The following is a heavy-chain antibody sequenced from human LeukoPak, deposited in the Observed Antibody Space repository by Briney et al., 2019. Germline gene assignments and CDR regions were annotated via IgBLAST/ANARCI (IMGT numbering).Heavy chain of an antibody. CDR3: ARLESDTAMVTPYFDY. J-gene: IGHJ4*02. D-gene: IGHD5-18*01. CDR2: IYYSGST. CDR1: GGSISSSSYY. Sequence: SETLSLTCTVSGGSISSSSYYWGWIRQPPGKGLEWIGSIYYSGSTYYNPSLKSRVTISVDTSKNQFSLKLSSVTAADTAVYYCARLESDTAMVTPYFDYWGQGALVTVSS. V-gene: IGHV4-39*01.